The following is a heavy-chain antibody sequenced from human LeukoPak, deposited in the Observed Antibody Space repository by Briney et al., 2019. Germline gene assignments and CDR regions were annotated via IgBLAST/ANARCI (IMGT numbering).Heavy chain of an antibody. V-gene: IGHV1-69*06. CDR2: IIPIFGTA. D-gene: IGHD2-8*01. Sequence: GASVKVSCKASGGTFSSYAISWVRQAPGQGLEWMGGIIPIFGTANYAQKFQGRVTITADKSTSTAYMELSSLRSGDTAVYYCARDPAEYCTNGVCPYRRPRWFDPWGQGALVTVSS. J-gene: IGHJ5*02. CDR1: GGTFSSYA. CDR3: ARDPAEYCTNGVCPYRRPRWFDP.